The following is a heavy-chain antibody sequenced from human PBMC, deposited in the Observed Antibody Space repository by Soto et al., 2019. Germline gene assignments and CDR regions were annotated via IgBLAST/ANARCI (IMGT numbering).Heavy chain of an antibody. J-gene: IGHJ6*02. Sequence: QVQLVQSGAEVKKPGASVKVSCKASGYTFTSYGISWVRQAPGQGPEWMGWISVYNGNTNYAQKFQGRVTITADESTSTAYMELSSLRSEDTAVYYCARLGLGRERAYYYYGMDVWGQGTTVTVSS. D-gene: IGHD3-16*01. CDR3: ARLGLGRERAYYYYGMDV. CDR1: GYTFTSYG. V-gene: IGHV1-18*01. CDR2: ISVYNGNT.